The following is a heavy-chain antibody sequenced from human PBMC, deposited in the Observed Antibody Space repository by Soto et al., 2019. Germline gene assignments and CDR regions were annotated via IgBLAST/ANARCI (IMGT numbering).Heavy chain of an antibody. V-gene: IGHV1-18*04. CDR1: GFTFTSYG. J-gene: IGHJ4*02. CDR3: ARDYDWTFEY. CDR2: IGAYNGNT. Sequence: SVKVSCKASGFTFTSYGFSWVRQAPGQGLEWMGWIGAYNGNTNYAQKFQGRVTVTTDTSTNTAYMELRSLRSDDTAVYYCARDYDWTFEYWGQGTLVTVSS. D-gene: IGHD1-20*01.